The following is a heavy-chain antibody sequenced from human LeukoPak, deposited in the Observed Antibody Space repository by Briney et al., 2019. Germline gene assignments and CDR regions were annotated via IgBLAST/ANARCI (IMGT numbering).Heavy chain of an antibody. CDR1: GGTFSSYA. CDR2: IIPIFGTA. D-gene: IGHD3-22*01. Sequence: GASVKVSCKASGGTFSSYAISWVRQALGQGLEWMGGIIPIFGTANYAQKFQGRVTITADESTSTAYMELSSLRSEDTAVYYCARGPNYYYDSSGYYFDYWGQGTLVTVSS. J-gene: IGHJ4*02. CDR3: ARGPNYYYDSSGYYFDY. V-gene: IGHV1-69*13.